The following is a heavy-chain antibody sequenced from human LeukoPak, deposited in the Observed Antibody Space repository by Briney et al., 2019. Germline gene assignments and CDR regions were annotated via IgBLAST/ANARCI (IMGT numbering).Heavy chain of an antibody. CDR1: GGSISSYY. V-gene: IGHV4-4*07. J-gene: IGHJ5*02. CDR3: ARDGREYDFWSGYLPWAWFDP. Sequence: SETLSLTCTVSGGSISSYYWSWIRQPAGKGLEWIGRFYISGSTNYNPSLKSRVAMSVDTSKNQFSLRLNSVTAADTAVYYCARDGREYDFWSGYLPWAWFDPWGQGTLVTVSS. CDR2: FYISGST. D-gene: IGHD3-3*01.